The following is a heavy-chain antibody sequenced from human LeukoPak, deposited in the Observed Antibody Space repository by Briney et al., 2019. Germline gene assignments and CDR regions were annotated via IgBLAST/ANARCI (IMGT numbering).Heavy chain of an antibody. CDR2: MYHGGRT. CDR3: ARDNAALPEPQPNFDY. V-gene: IGHV4-4*02. J-gene: IGHJ4*02. D-gene: IGHD1-14*01. CDR1: GGSISSSNW. Sequence: SETLSLTRDVSGGSISSSNWWIWVRQSPGKGLEWIGEMYHGGRTSYHPSLKSRVTISVDTSKNQFSLKLSSVTAADTAVYYCARDNAALPEPQPNFDYWGQGTLVTVSS.